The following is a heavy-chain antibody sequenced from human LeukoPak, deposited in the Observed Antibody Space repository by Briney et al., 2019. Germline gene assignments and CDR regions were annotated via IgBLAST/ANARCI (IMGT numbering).Heavy chain of an antibody. V-gene: IGHV4-4*07. CDR2: IYTSGST. CDR3: AREPYCSSTSCYGWFDP. D-gene: IGHD2-2*01. J-gene: IGHJ5*02. Sequence: SETLSLTCTVSGGSISSYYWSWIRQPAGKGLEWIGRIYTSGSTNYNPSLKSRVTMSVDTSKNQFSLKLSSVTAADTAVYYCAREPYCSSTSCYGWFDPWGQGTLVTVSS. CDR1: GGSISSYY.